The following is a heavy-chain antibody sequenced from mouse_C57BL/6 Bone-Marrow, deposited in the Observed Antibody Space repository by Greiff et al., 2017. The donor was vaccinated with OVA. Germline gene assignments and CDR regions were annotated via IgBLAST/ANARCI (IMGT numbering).Heavy chain of an antibody. D-gene: IGHD1-1*01. CDR1: GYTFTDYY. J-gene: IGHJ4*01. Sequence: EVQLQQSGPELVKPGASVKISCKASGYTFTDYYMNWVKQSHGKSLEWIGDINPNNGGTSYNQKFKGKATLTVDKSSSTAYMELRSLTSEDSAVDYCARRGDYGSSPYYAMDYWGQGTSVTVSS. CDR3: ARRGDYGSSPYYAMDY. CDR2: INPNNGGT. V-gene: IGHV1-26*01.